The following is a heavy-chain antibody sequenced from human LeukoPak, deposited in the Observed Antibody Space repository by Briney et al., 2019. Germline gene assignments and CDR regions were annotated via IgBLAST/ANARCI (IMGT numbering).Heavy chain of an antibody. CDR1: GGSISTYY. CDR2: ISYSGNT. D-gene: IGHD3-10*01. CDR3: ARYGSGSFSFDI. Sequence: PSETLSLTCTVSGGSISTYYWSWIRQPPGKGLEWIGYISYSGNTNYSPSLKSRVTISVDTSKNQFSLKLSSVTAADTAVYYCARYGSGSFSFDIWGQGTMVTVTS. J-gene: IGHJ3*02. V-gene: IGHV4-59*01.